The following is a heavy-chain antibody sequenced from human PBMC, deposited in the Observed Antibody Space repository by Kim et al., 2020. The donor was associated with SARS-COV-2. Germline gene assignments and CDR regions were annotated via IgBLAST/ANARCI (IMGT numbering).Heavy chain of an antibody. Sequence: GGSLRLSCAASGYSFSDYYMHWIRQAPGKGLDWIAFISSGGRIAYYADSVRGRFTISRDNSKNTLYLQMKSLRAEDTAVYYCTRDVGLLSGSFDQTHWGQGTLVTVSS. CDR2: ISSGGRIA. J-gene: IGHJ4*02. V-gene: IGHV3-11*04. CDR1: GYSFSDYY. CDR3: TRDVGLLSGSFDQTH. D-gene: IGHD3-9*01.